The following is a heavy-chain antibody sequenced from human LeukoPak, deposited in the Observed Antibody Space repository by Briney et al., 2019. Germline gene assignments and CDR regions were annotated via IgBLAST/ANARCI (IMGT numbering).Heavy chain of an antibody. J-gene: IGHJ4*02. Sequence: SETLSLTCTVSGGSISSGSYYWSWIRQPAGKGLEWIGRIYTSGSTNYNPSLKSRVTISVDTSKNQFSLKLSSVTAADTAVYYCARDGDEYPWGLFDYWGQGTLVTVSS. CDR2: IYTSGST. CDR1: GGSISSGSYY. D-gene: IGHD3-16*01. CDR3: ARDGDEYPWGLFDY. V-gene: IGHV4-61*02.